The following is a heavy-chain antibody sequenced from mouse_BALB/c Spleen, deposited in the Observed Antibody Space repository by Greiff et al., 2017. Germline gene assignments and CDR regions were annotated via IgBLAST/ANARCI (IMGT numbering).Heavy chain of an antibody. Sequence: VKLVESGPGLVAPSQSLSITCTVSGFSLTGYGVNWVRQPPGKGLEWLGMIWGDGSTDYNSALKSRLSISKDNSKSQVFLKMNSLQTDDTARYYCARDHDRYDDGGYWYFDVWGQGTLVTVSA. CDR2: IWGDGST. CDR3: ARDHDRYDDGGYWYFDV. J-gene: IGHJ3*01. CDR1: GFSLTGYG. D-gene: IGHD2-14*01. V-gene: IGHV2-6-7*01.